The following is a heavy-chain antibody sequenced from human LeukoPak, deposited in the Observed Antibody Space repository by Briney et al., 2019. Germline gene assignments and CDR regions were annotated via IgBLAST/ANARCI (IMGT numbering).Heavy chain of an antibody. J-gene: IGHJ4*02. Sequence: ASVKVSCKASGYTFTSYDFNWLRQATGQGPEWMGWMNPNSGATGYAQKFQGRVTMTRDTSTSTVYMELSSLRSEDTAVYYCARAKSEDYYDSSGYYFDYWGQGTLVTVSS. V-gene: IGHV1-8*01. CDR3: ARAKSEDYYDSSGYYFDY. D-gene: IGHD3-22*01. CDR2: MNPNSGAT. CDR1: GYTFTSYD.